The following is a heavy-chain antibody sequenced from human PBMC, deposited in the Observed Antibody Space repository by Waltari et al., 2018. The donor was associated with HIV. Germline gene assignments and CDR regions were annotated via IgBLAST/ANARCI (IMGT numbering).Heavy chain of an antibody. V-gene: IGHV3-53*02. CDR3: ARAVFEFMPPHY. J-gene: IGHJ4*02. CDR1: VFTVSSNY. D-gene: IGHD2-2*01. Sequence: EMQLVETGGGLIQPGGSLRLSCAASVFTVSSNYMSWVRQAPGKGLEWVSVSYSGGSTYYADSVKGRFTISRDNSKNTLYLQMNSLRAEDTAVYYCARAVFEFMPPHYWGQGTLVTVSS. CDR2: SYSGGST.